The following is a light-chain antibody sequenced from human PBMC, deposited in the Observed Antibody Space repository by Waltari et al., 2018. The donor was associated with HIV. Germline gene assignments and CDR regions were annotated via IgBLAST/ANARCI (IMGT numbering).Light chain of an antibody. CDR1: SSDVGGYNY. V-gene: IGLV2-8*01. J-gene: IGLJ2*01. Sequence: QSALTQPPSASGSPGQSVTLSCTGTSSDVGGYNYVSWPHKHPGKAPKLMIYDVIKRPSGVPDRFSGSKSGNTASLTVSGLQPEDEADYDCSSHAGSKVVFGGGTRLTVL. CDR3: SSHAGSKVV. CDR2: DVI.